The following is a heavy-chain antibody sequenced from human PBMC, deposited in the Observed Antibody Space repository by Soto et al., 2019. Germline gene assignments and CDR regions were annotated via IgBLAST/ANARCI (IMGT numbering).Heavy chain of an antibody. J-gene: IGHJ1*01. Sequence: QVQLVQSGAEVKKPGASVKVSCKASGYTFTSYGIIWVRQAPGQGLEWMGWISAYNGNTNYAHKLRGRVTMTTDTSTSTDYMELRSLSSDDTAMYYCDREYYYGAGPWSWGQGTLVTVSS. CDR3: DREYYYGAGPWS. CDR2: ISAYNGNT. V-gene: IGHV1-18*01. CDR1: GYTFTSYG. D-gene: IGHD3-10*01.